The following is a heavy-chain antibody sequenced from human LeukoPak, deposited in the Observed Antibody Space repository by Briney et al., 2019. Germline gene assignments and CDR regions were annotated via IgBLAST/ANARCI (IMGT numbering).Heavy chain of an antibody. V-gene: IGHV3-9*01. CDR1: GFTFDDYA. Sequence: GGSLRLSCAASGFTFDDYAMHWVRQAPGKGLEWVSGISWNSGSIGYADSVKGRFTISRDNAKNSLYLQMNSLRAEDTALYYCASSRDYGDYPSGYWGQGTLVTVSS. D-gene: IGHD4-17*01. CDR2: ISWNSGSI. J-gene: IGHJ4*02. CDR3: ASSRDYGDYPSGY.